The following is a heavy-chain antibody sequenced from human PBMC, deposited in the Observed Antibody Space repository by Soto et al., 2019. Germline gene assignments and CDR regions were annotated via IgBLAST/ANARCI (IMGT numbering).Heavy chain of an antibody. CDR1: GFTFTNYA. CDR3: ARDRGDSGYPLFDY. J-gene: IGHJ4*02. Sequence: EVQLLESGGGLVQPGGSLRLSCAASGFTFTNYAMNWVRQAPGKGLEWVSTIRGSDAYTFYADSVKGRFTISRDNSKSTLYLQMNSLRAEDTAVYYCARDRGDSGYPLFDYWGQGTLVTVSS. CDR2: IRGSDAYT. V-gene: IGHV3-23*01. D-gene: IGHD3-22*01.